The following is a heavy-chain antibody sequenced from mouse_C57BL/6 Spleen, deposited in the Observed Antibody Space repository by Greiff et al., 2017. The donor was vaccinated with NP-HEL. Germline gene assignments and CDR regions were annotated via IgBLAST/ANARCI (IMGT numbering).Heavy chain of an antibody. Sequence: QVQLQQPGAELVKPGASVKLSCKASGYTFTSYWMHWVKQRPGQGLEWIGMIHPNSGSTNYNEKFKSTATLTVDKSSSTAYMQLSSLTSEDSAVYYCARKGDWDGAWLAYWGQGTLVTVSA. J-gene: IGHJ3*01. D-gene: IGHD4-1*01. CDR1: GYTFTSYW. CDR3: ARKGDWDGAWLAY. CDR2: IHPNSGST. V-gene: IGHV1-64*01.